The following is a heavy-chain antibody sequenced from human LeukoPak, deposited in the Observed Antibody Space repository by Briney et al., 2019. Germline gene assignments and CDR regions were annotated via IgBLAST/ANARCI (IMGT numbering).Heavy chain of an antibody. CDR1: GYTFTNYR. D-gene: IGHD3-10*01. CDR2: IIPIFGTA. Sequence: ASVKVSCKASGYTFTNYRISWVRQAPGQGLEWMGGIIPIFGTANYAQKFQGRVTITADKSTSTAYMELSSLRSEDTAVYYCARTPVATMGYFDLWGRGTLVTVSS. V-gene: IGHV1-69*06. CDR3: ARTPVATMGYFDL. J-gene: IGHJ2*01.